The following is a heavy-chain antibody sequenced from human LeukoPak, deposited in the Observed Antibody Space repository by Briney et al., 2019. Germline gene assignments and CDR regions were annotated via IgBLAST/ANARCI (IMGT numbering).Heavy chain of an antibody. D-gene: IGHD3-22*01. Sequence: PSETLSLTCTVSGGSISSYYWSWIRQPPGKGLEWIGYIYYSGSTNYNPSLKSRVTISVDTSKNQFSLKLSSVTAADTAVYYCASGYYYDSSGWLVYFQHWGQGTLVTVSS. J-gene: IGHJ1*01. CDR1: GGSISSYY. CDR3: ASGYYYDSSGWLVYFQH. CDR2: IYYSGST. V-gene: IGHV4-59*08.